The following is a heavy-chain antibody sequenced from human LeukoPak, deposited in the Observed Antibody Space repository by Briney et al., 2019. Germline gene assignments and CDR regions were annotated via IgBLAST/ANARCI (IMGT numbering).Heavy chain of an antibody. J-gene: IGHJ4*02. V-gene: IGHV3-23*01. D-gene: IGHD2-15*01. CDR2: ISGSGGST. CDR3: AKVARSRYCSGGSCADFDY. CDR1: GFTFSNAW. Sequence: GGSLRLSCAASGFTFSNAWMSWVRQAPGKGLEWVSAISGSGGSTYYADSVKGRFTISRDNSKNTLYLQMNSLRAEDTAVYYCAKVARSRYCSGGSCADFDYWGQGTLVTVSS.